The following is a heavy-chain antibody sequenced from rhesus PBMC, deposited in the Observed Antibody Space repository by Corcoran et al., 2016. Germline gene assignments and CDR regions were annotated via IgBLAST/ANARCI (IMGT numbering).Heavy chain of an antibody. J-gene: IGHJ2*01. CDR1: GYSISSGYY. CDR2: IYGSGGSN. D-gene: IGHD5-42*01. V-gene: IGHV4S14*01. Sequence: QVQLQESGPGLVKPSETLSLTCAVSGYSISSGYYWGWIRQPPGKGLEWIGSIYGSGGSNYLNPSLKSRVTLSGDTSKNQFSLKLSSVTAADTAVYYWARVGSSWSEWDTVGTEWYFDLWGPGTPITISS. CDR3: ARVGSSWSEWDTVGTEWYFDL.